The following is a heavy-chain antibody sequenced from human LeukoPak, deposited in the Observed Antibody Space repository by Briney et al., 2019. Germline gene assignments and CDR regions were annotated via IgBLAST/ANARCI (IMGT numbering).Heavy chain of an antibody. V-gene: IGHV3-23*01. J-gene: IGHJ3*02. CDR1: GFTLSSYA. D-gene: IGHD3-10*01. Sequence: GGSLRLSCVASGFTLSSYAMSWVRQGPGKGLEWVSAISVSGNTYHADSVKGRFTISRDSSKNTLYLQMNSLRAEDTALYYCAKPDVYYGSGSGAFDIWGQGTMVTVSS. CDR3: AKPDVYYGSGSGAFDI. CDR2: ISVSGNT.